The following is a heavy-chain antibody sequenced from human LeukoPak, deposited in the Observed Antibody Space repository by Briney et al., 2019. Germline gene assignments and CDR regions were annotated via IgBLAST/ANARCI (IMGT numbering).Heavy chain of an antibody. CDR2: IKQDGSEK. CDR1: GFTFSSYW. V-gene: IGHV3-7*03. D-gene: IGHD1-14*01. CDR3: ARRAGIYSHPYDY. Sequence: PGGSLRLSCAASGFTFSSYWMSWVRQAPGKGLEWVANIKQDGSEKYYVDSVKGRFTISRDNSKNTVYLQMNSLRAEDTAVYYCARRAGIYSHPYDYWGQGTLVTVSS. J-gene: IGHJ4*02.